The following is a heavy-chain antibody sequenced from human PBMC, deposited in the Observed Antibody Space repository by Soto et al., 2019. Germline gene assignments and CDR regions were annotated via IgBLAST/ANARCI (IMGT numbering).Heavy chain of an antibody. Sequence: LRLSCAASGFTFRSYGMHWVRQARGKGLEWVAGIWYDGTVKNYADSVKGRFSISRDNSQNTVYLQMNTLRAEDTAVYYCARADCGGQCACDFWGQGTLVTVSS. CDR1: GFTFRSYG. J-gene: IGHJ4*02. CDR2: IWYDGTVK. CDR3: ARADCGGQCACDF. V-gene: IGHV3-33*01. D-gene: IGHD2-21*01.